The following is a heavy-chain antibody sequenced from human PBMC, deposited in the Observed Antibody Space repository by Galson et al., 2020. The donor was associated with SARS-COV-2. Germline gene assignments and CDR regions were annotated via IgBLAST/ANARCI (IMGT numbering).Heavy chain of an antibody. CDR2: IYNSGSSRST. J-gene: IGHJ2*01. Sequence: ETSETLSLTCTLSGASISSYYWNWMRQPPGKGLEWIGSIYNSGSSRSTKYNSSLKSRVTISLDTSKNQFSLELSSVTAADTAVYYCARRFYGDNWYFDLWGRGTLVTVSS. CDR3: ARRFYGDNWYFDL. V-gene: IGHV4-59*01. CDR1: GASISSYY. D-gene: IGHD4-17*01.